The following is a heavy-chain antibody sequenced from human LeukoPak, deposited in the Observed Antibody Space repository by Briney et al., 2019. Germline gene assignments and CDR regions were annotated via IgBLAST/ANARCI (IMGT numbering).Heavy chain of an antibody. D-gene: IGHD2-15*01. V-gene: IGHV4-59*01. CDR1: GGSISSYF. CDR2: IHYTGST. Sequence: SETLSLTCTVSGGSISSYFWSWIRQPPGKGLEWIGYIHYTGSTNYNPSLKSRVTISVDTSKKQFSLKLSSVTAADTAVYYCARDRCSGGKCDPNVFDIWGQGTMVTVSS. CDR3: ARDRCSGGKCDPNVFDI. J-gene: IGHJ3*02.